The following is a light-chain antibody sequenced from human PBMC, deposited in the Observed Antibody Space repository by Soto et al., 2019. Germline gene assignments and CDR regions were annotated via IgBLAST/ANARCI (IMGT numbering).Light chain of an antibody. J-gene: IGKJ2*01. CDR1: QSIATY. Sequence: DIRMTQSPSSLSASIGDRVTITCRASQSIATYVNWFQQKPGKAPKLLINAASSLQSGVPSRFSGSGSGTDFSLTISGLQPDDFATYYCQQIFETPPYTFGQGTKLEIK. V-gene: IGKV1-39*01. CDR2: AAS. CDR3: QQIFETPPYT.